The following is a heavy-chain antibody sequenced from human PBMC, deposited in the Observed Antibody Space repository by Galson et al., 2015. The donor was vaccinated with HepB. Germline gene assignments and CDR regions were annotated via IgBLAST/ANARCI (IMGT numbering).Heavy chain of an antibody. V-gene: IGHV3-74*03. J-gene: IGHJ2*01. Sequence: SLRLSCAASGFRFGNYWMHWVRQVPGKGLEWISRINTFGNEIKYADSVRGRFATSRDNAKNILYLQMYSLGAEDTGLYYCARRGGSPWFPGSGYFDLWGRGSLVTVSS. CDR2: INTFGNEI. D-gene: IGHD3-10*01. CDR3: ARRGGSPWFPGSGYFDL. CDR1: GFRFGNYW.